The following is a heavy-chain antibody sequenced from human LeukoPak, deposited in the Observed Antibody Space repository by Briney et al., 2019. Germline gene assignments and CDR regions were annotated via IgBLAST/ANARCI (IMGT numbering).Heavy chain of an antibody. D-gene: IGHD6-6*01. J-gene: IGHJ6*02. V-gene: IGHV1-69*04. CDR1: GGTFSSYA. CDR3: ARDLSPQYSSSSFYGMDV. CDR2: IIPILGIA. Sequence: KVSCKASGGTFSSYAISWVRQAPGQGLEWMGRIIPILGIANYAQKFQGRVTITADKSTSTAYMELSSLRSEDTAVYYCARDLSPQYSSSSFYGMDVWGQGITVTVSS.